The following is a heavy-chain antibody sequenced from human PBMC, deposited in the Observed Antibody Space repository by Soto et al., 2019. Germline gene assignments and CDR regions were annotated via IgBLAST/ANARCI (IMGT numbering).Heavy chain of an antibody. Sequence: QVQLVQSGAEVKKPGASVKVSCKASGYTFTSYAMQWVRQAPGQRREWMGWINAGNGNTKYSQKFQGRVTITSDTSASTDYMELSSLRSEDTAVYYCARDLGGGTDYWGQGTLVTVSS. CDR3: ARDLGGGTDY. CDR2: INAGNGNT. V-gene: IGHV1-3*01. D-gene: IGHD2-15*01. CDR1: GYTFTSYA. J-gene: IGHJ4*02.